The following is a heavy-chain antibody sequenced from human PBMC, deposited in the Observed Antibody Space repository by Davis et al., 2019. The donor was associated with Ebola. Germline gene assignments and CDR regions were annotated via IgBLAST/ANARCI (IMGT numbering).Heavy chain of an antibody. D-gene: IGHD3-10*01. J-gene: IGHJ6*02. CDR1: GFTFSSYA. V-gene: IGHV3-7*01. Sequence: GESLKISCAASGFTFSSYAMSWVRQAPGKGLEWVANIKQDGSEKYYVDSVKGRFTISRDNAKNSLYLQMNSLRAEDTAVYYCAREGITMVQGVLYYYGMDVWGQGTTVTVSS. CDR3: AREGITMVQGVLYYYGMDV. CDR2: IKQDGSEK.